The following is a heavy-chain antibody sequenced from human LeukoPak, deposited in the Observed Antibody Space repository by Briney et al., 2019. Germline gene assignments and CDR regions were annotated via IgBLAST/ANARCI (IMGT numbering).Heavy chain of an antibody. D-gene: IGHD4-23*01. CDR3: ANDYGGNSIDNYFDY. CDR1: GFTFNTYG. J-gene: IGHJ4*02. CDR2: ISGSGGST. V-gene: IGHV3-23*01. Sequence: PGGSLRLSCAASGFTFNTYGMNWVRQAPGKGLEWVSAISGSGGSTYYADSVKGRFTISRDNSKNTLYLQMNSLRAEDTAVYYCANDYGGNSIDNYFDYWGQGTLVTVSS.